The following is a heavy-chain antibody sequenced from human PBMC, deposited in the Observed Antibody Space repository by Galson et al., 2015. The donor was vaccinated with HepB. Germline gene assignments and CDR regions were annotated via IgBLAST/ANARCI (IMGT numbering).Heavy chain of an antibody. CDR1: GYTFTGYY. J-gene: IGHJ4*02. Sequence: SCKASGYTFTGYYMHWVRQAPGQGLEWMGRINPNSGGTNYAQKFQGRVTMTRDTSISTAYMELSRLRSDDTAVYYCARGSARTVTTERGDYWGQGTLVTVSS. CDR2: INPNSGGT. CDR3: ARGSARTVTTERGDY. V-gene: IGHV1-2*06. D-gene: IGHD4-17*01.